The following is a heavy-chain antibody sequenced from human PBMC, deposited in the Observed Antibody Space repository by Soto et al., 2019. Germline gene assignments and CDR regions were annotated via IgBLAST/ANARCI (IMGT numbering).Heavy chain of an antibody. CDR1: GGSVSSNIYY. Sequence: PSETLSLTCSVSGGSVSSNIYYWTWIRQHPGKGPEWIGHIYYSGSTYYNPSLKSRVTISLDMSKNQFSLKLTSVSAADTAVYYCARAYQYDSGGYLFDYWGQGTLVTVSS. V-gene: IGHV4-31*03. CDR3: ARAYQYDSGGYLFDY. CDR2: IYYSGST. J-gene: IGHJ4*02. D-gene: IGHD3-22*01.